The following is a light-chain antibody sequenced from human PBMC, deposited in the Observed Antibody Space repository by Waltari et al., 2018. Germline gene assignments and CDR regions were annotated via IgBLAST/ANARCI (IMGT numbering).Light chain of an antibody. CDR2: VNSDGSH. J-gene: IGLJ3*02. CDR1: SGHSSNI. V-gene: IGLV4-69*01. CDR3: QTGGHGTWV. Sequence: QLVLTQSPSASASLGASVRLTCTLHSGHSSNIIAWHQQQQEKGPRYLMKVNSDGSHSKGAEIPDRFSGSGSGAERYLTISSVQSEDEADYYCQTGGHGTWVFGGGTKLTVL.